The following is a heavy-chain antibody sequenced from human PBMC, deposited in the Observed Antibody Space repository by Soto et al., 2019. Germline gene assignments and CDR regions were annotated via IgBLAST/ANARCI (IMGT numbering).Heavy chain of an antibody. D-gene: IGHD6-19*01. J-gene: IGHJ6*02. V-gene: IGHV4-59*01. CDR1: GGSSSTYY. CDR3: ASDRSSGWDQGYGMDV. CDR2: IYYSGST. Sequence: AETLSLTCTVSGGSSSTYYWSWSRQPPGKGLEWIGYIYYSGSTSYNPSLKSRVTISVDTSKNQFSLKLRSVTAADTAVYYCASDRSSGWDQGYGMDVWGQGTTVTVSS.